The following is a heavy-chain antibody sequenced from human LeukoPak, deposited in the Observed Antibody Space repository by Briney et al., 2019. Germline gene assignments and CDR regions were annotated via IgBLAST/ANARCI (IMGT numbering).Heavy chain of an antibody. CDR2: IIPIFGTA. V-gene: IGHV1-69*01. Sequence: SVKVSCKASGGTFSSYAISWVRQAPGQGLEWMGGIIPIFGTANYAQKSQGRVTITADESTSTAYMELSSLRSEDTAVYYCARASQQAAAGVIWFDPWGQGTLVTVSS. D-gene: IGHD6-13*01. CDR1: GGTFSSYA. CDR3: ARASQQAAAGVIWFDP. J-gene: IGHJ5*02.